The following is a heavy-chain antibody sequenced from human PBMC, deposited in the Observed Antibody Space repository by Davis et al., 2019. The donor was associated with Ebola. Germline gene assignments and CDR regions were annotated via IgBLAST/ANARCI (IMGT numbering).Heavy chain of an antibody. CDR3: ARDRGPYNWFDP. CDR2: IYYSGST. Sequence: MPSETLSLTCTVSGGSISSGDYYWSWIRQSPGKGLEWIGYIYYSGSTNYNPSLKSRVTISVDTSKNQFSLKLSSVTAADTAVYYCARDRGPYNWFDPWGQGTLVTVSS. V-gene: IGHV4-30-4*01. CDR1: GGSISSGDYY. J-gene: IGHJ5*02.